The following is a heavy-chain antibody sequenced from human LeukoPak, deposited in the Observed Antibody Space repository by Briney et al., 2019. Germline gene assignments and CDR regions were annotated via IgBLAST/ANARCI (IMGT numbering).Heavy chain of an antibody. D-gene: IGHD1-26*01. CDR3: ARGVVGATTPFDS. CDR2: INSDGSST. Sequence: GGPLRLSCAASGFTFSSYWMHWVRQVPGKGLVWVARINSDGSSTSYADSVKGRFTISRDNAKNTLYLQMNSLRAEDTAVYSCARGVVGATTPFDSWGQGTLVTVSS. V-gene: IGHV3-74*01. CDR1: GFTFSSYW. J-gene: IGHJ4*02.